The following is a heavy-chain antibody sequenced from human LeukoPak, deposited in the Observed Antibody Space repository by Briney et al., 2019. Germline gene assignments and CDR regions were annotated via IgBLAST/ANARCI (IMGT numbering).Heavy chain of an antibody. J-gene: IGHJ3*02. V-gene: IGHV3-48*01. CDR1: GFTFSCYS. D-gene: IGHD6-25*01. Sequence: PGGSLRLSCAASGFTFSCYSMNWFRQAPGKGLEWVSYISSSSSTIYYADSVKGRFTISRDNAKNSLYLQMNSLRAEDTAVYCCARDLRSARAFDICGQGTMVTVSS. CDR3: ARDLRSARAFDI. CDR2: ISSSSSTI.